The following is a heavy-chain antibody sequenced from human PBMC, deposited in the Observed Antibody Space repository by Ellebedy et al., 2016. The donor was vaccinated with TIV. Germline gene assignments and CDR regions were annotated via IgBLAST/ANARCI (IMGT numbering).Heavy chain of an antibody. J-gene: IGHJ3*02. D-gene: IGHD5-24*01. CDR2: IKKDGSEK. CDR1: GFTVSSYW. V-gene: IGHV3-7*01. Sequence: GESLKISCAASGFTVSSYWMSWVRQVPGKGLEWVANIKKDGSEKYYVDSMKGRFTISRDSAKNSLYLQMDSLRAEDTAVYYCARDVRYAFDIWGQGTTVTVSS. CDR3: ARDVRYAFDI.